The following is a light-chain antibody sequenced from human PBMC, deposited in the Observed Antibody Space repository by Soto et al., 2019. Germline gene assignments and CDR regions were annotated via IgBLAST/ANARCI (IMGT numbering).Light chain of an antibody. V-gene: IGKV3-11*01. J-gene: IGKJ4*01. CDR3: QQYGYLVT. CDR1: QTVSSS. Sequence: EIVLTQSPATLSLSPVERATLSCRASQTVSSSLAWYQQKPGQAPRLLTYEVSNRATGIPDRFSGSGSGTDFTLTISRLEPEDFAMYYCQQYGYLVTFGGGTKVDIK. CDR2: EVS.